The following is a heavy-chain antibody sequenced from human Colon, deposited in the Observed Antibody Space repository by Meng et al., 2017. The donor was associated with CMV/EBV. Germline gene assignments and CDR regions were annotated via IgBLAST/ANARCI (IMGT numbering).Heavy chain of an antibody. V-gene: IGHV1-18*01. CDR3: ARGVTGTPRAVDN. Sequence: KTSGYSFTTYGISWVRQAPGQGLEWMGWIRTYNGDTNYAQNFQGRLTMTTDISTRTAYMELTSLKSDDTAVYYCARGVTGTPRAVDNWGQGTLVTVSS. CDR1: GYSFTTYG. J-gene: IGHJ4*02. CDR2: IRTYNGDT. D-gene: IGHD1-7*01.